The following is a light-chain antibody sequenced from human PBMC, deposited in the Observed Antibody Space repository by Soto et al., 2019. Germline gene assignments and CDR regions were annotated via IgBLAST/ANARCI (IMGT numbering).Light chain of an antibody. Sequence: QSALTQPPSASGSPGQSVTISCTGTRSDVGDYNYVSWYQQHPGKAPKVLIYEVTRRPSGVPDRFSGSKSANTASLTVSGLQAEDEADYYRSSYAGSDNFEVFGGGTKLTVL. V-gene: IGLV2-8*01. CDR1: RSDVGDYNY. CDR2: EVT. CDR3: SSYAGSDNFEV. J-gene: IGLJ2*01.